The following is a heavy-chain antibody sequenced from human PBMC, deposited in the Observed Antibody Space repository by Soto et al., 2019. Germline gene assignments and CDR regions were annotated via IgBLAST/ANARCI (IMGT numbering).Heavy chain of an antibody. CDR3: ASRLEREHAYDI. Sequence: DVQLVASGGGWIQPGGSLRLSCAPLGLTVRGKKYITWVRQAPGKGLEWVSALYDVDGTYYEDSPKSRFTISRDNSNNIINLLMNSLGPDDTAVYYCASRLEREHAYDIWGLGTMVTVSS. V-gene: IGHV3-53*01. D-gene: IGHD1-1*01. CDR1: GLTVRGKKY. J-gene: IGHJ3*02. CDR2: LYDVDGT.